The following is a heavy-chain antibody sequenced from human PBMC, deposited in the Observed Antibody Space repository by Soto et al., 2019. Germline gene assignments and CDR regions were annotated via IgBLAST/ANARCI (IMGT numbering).Heavy chain of an antibody. CDR2: ITSDGSPI. CDR3: AGGETASAFFEY. V-gene: IGHV3-11*01. D-gene: IGHD2-15*01. CDR1: GFSFSDYY. Sequence: PGGSLRLSCAASGFSFSDYYMSWIRQAPGKGLEWVSYITSDGSPIYYADSVRGRFTISRDSAKNSVSLQMNSLRAEDTAMYYFAGGETASAFFEYCGQGPRVTVSS. J-gene: IGHJ4*02.